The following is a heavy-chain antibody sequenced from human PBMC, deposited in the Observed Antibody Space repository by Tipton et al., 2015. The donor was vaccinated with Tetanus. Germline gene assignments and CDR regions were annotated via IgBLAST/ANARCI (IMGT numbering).Heavy chain of an antibody. CDR3: ATGRLPTAGKFFNWFDP. Sequence: SLRLSCATSGLFFKNAWMNWVRQAPGKGLEWVGRIKSKTDGGTTDYAARVKDRFSISRDDSKDTLFLQMNSLKTEDTAVYSCATGRLPTAGKFFNWFDPWGQGTLVTVSS. V-gene: IGHV3-15*07. CDR2: IKSKTDGGTT. D-gene: IGHD6-13*01. CDR1: GLFFKNAW. J-gene: IGHJ5*02.